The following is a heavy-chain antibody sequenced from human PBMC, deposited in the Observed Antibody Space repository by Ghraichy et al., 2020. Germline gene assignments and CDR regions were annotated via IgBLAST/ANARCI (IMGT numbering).Heavy chain of an antibody. CDR3: ARDDYGGNSIIDY. V-gene: IGHV3-30*03. CDR2: ISYDGDNK. CDR1: GFTFSSHG. D-gene: IGHD4-23*01. J-gene: IGHJ4*02. Sequence: GGSLRLSCAVSGFTFSSHGIHWVRQAPGKGLEWVAVISYDGDNKYYADSVKGRFTISRDDSKNTVFLQMNSLRPEDTALYYCARDDYGGNSIIDYWVQGTLVIVSS.